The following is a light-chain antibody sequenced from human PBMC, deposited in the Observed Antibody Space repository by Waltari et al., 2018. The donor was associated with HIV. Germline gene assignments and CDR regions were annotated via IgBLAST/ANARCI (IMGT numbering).Light chain of an antibody. J-gene: IGLJ2*01. CDR1: SRDVGGYNY. V-gene: IGLV2-14*01. CDR2: AFN. Sequence: QSALTPPASVSGSPGQSITVSCTGTSRDVGGYNYVSWYQQHPGTATKLFIYAFNKRPSGVSDRFSCAKSSNTASLTNSGRQAEDEAHYYCSSDTSSSTPYVVFGGGTKLTVL. CDR3: SSDTSSSTPYVV.